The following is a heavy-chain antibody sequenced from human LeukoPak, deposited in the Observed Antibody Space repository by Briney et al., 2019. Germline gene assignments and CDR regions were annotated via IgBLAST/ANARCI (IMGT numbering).Heavy chain of an antibody. V-gene: IGHV4-39*07. CDR2: INHSGST. CDR3: ARRARGVIKPFDY. J-gene: IGHJ4*02. Sequence: PSETLSLTCTVSGGSVSSGSYYWSWIRQPPGKGLEWIGEINHSGSTNYNPSLKSRVTISVDTSKNQFSLKLSSVTAADTAVYYCARRARGVIKPFDYWGQGTLVTVSS. D-gene: IGHD3-10*01. CDR1: GGSVSSGSYY.